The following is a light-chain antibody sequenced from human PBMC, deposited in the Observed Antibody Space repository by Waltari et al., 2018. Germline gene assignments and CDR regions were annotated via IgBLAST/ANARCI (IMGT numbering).Light chain of an antibody. CDR3: QSWDSSTAV. CDR1: QLGDKY. Sequence: SYELTQPPSVSVSPGQTASITCSGDQLGDKYACWYQQKPGQSPMLVIYQHNKRPPGIPERFSGSNSGNTATLTISETQAMEEADYYCQSWDSSTAVFGGGTKLTVL. J-gene: IGLJ2*01. CDR2: QHN. V-gene: IGLV3-1*01.